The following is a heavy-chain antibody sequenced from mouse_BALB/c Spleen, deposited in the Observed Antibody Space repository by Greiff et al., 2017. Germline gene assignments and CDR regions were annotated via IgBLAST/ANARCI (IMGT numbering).Heavy chain of an antibody. V-gene: IGHV1-87*01. J-gene: IGHJ2*01. CDR3: ARSEGWPHYFDY. D-gene: IGHD2-3*01. CDR2: IYPGDGDT. CDR1: GYTFTSYW. Sequence: VQLQQSGAELARPGASVKLSCKASGYTFTSYWMQWVKQRPGQGLEWIGAIYPGDGDTRYTQKFKGKATLTADKSSSTAYMQLSSLASEDSAVYYCARSEGWPHYFDYWGQGTTLTVSS.